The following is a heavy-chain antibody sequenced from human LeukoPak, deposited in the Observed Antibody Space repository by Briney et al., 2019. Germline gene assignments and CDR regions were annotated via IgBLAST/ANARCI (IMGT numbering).Heavy chain of an antibody. CDR3: ARGPGSSYSGSYYYYYGMDV. CDR2: INPSGGST. Sequence: ASVKVSCKASGYTFTSYYMHWVRQAPGQGLEWMGIINPSGGSTSYAQKFQGRVTMTRDTSTSTVYMELSSLRSEDTAVYYCARGPGSSYSGSYYYYYGMDVWGQGTTVTVSS. D-gene: IGHD1-26*01. CDR1: GYTFTSYY. V-gene: IGHV1-46*01. J-gene: IGHJ6*02.